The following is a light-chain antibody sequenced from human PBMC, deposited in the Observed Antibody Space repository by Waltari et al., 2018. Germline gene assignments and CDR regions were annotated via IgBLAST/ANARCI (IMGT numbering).Light chain of an antibody. Sequence: QTVVTQEPSLTVSPGGTVTLTCASSTGAVTSGYFPIWFQQKPGQAPRPLIYSTSNKPSWTPARFAGSLLGDKAALTLSGVQPEDEAEYYCLLYHKDAQLWVFGGGTKLTVL. CDR1: TGAVTSGYF. CDR3: LLYHKDAQLWV. CDR2: STS. J-gene: IGLJ3*02. V-gene: IGLV7-43*01.